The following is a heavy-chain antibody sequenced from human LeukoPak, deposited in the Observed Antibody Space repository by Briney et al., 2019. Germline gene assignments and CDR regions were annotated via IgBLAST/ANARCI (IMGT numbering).Heavy chain of an antibody. V-gene: IGHV4-59*08. CDR3: ARRRGYSGYDIIDY. Sequence: SETLSLTCTVSGGSISSYYWSWIRQPPGKGLEWIGYIYYSGSTNYNPSLKSRVTISVDTSKNQFSLKLSSVTAADTAVYYCARRRGYSGYDIIDYWGQGTLVTVFS. CDR1: GGSISSYY. D-gene: IGHD5-12*01. J-gene: IGHJ4*02. CDR2: IYYSGST.